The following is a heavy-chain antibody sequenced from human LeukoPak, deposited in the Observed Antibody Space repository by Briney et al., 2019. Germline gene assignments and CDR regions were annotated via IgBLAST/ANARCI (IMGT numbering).Heavy chain of an antibody. CDR3: ARDRGIQLWFADY. CDR1: GFTFSSYG. Sequence: GGSLRLSCAASGFTFSSYGMNWVRQAPGKGLEWVSSISSSSSYIYYADSVKGRFTISRDNAKNSLYLQMNSLRAEDTAVYYCARDRGIQLWFADYWGQGTLVTVSS. D-gene: IGHD5-18*01. J-gene: IGHJ4*02. CDR2: ISSSSSYI. V-gene: IGHV3-21*01.